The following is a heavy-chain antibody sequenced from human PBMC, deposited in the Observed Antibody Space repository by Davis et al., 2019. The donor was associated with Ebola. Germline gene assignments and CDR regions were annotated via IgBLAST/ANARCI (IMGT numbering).Heavy chain of an antibody. CDR2: ISSSSSFI. J-gene: IGHJ4*02. D-gene: IGHD1-26*01. CDR1: GFSFSRSG. V-gene: IGHV3-21*01. CDR3: ATAGSYRFDY. Sequence: GGSLRLSCAASGFSFSRSGMTWVRQAPGKGLEWVSTISSSSSFIVYADSVKGRFSISRDNSKNSLYLQMNSLTAEDTAVYYCATAGSYRFDYWGQGILVIVSS.